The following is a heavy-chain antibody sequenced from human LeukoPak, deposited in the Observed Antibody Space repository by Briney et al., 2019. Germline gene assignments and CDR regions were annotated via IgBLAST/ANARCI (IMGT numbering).Heavy chain of an antibody. Sequence: GGSLRLSCAASGFTFSSYDMHWVRQATGKSLEWVSAIGTAGDTYYPGSVKGRFTISRENAKNSLYLQMNSLRAGDTAVYYCAGVVSDSSGYPYFDYWGQGTLVTVSS. J-gene: IGHJ4*02. CDR1: GFTFSSYD. D-gene: IGHD3-22*01. V-gene: IGHV3-13*01. CDR3: AGVVSDSSGYPYFDY. CDR2: IGTAGDT.